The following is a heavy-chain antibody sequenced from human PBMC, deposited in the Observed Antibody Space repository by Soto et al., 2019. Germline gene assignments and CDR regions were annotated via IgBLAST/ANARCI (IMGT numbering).Heavy chain of an antibody. D-gene: IGHD3-22*01. CDR3: ARGPHSSGYYPHLDY. CDR2: ISSSRSTI. CDR1: GFTFSSYS. V-gene: IGHV3-48*02. Sequence: EVQLVESGGGSVQPGGSLRLSCAASGFTFSSYSMNWVRQAPGKGLEWVSYISSSRSTIYYADSVKGRFTISRDNAKKSLYLQMNSLRYEDAAFYYCARGPHSSGYYPHLDYWGQGTLVTVSS. J-gene: IGHJ4*02.